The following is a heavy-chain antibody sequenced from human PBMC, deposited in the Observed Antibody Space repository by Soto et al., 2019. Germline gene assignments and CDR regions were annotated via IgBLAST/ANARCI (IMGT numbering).Heavy chain of an antibody. D-gene: IGHD3-10*01. Sequence: QVQLVASGGGVVQHGRSLSLSCAASGFTLDGHGLHWVRQAPGRGLEWVAVVTYDGTERHYPDSVRGPITISIDTSKNTLYLQMNSLRIEDTAMYYCARESNSGYYRTVDFWGQGTLVVVSS. J-gene: IGHJ4*02. V-gene: IGHV3-30*03. CDR1: GFTLDGHG. CDR2: VTYDGTER. CDR3: ARESNSGYYRTVDF.